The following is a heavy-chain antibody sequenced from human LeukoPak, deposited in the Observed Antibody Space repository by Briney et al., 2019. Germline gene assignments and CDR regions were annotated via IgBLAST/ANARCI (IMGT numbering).Heavy chain of an antibody. V-gene: IGHV3-7*03. CDR2: IKKDGSET. Sequence: GGSLRLSCAASGFTFSSSWMSWVRQAPGKGLEWVANIKKDGSETYYVDSVKGRFTISRDNAKNSLYLQMNSLRAEDTAVYYCARGRYSSTTYYFDSWGQGTLVTVSS. D-gene: IGHD6-13*01. CDR1: GFTFSSSW. CDR3: ARGRYSSTTYYFDS. J-gene: IGHJ4*02.